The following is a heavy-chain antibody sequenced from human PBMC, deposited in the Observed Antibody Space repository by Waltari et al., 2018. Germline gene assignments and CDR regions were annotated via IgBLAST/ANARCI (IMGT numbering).Heavy chain of an antibody. Sequence: QVQLAQSGSELKEPGASVEVSCRHSGYTLSDYTINWVRQAPGQGLEWMGWINTKNGHPTYVQGFTGRFVFSLDTSVSTTYLQITGLKAEDTAVYFCARALLGLTNRLDVWGQGTTVTISS. CDR1: GYTLSDYT. J-gene: IGHJ6*02. D-gene: IGHD4-17*01. CDR3: ARALLGLTNRLDV. V-gene: IGHV7-4-1*02. CDR2: INTKNGHP.